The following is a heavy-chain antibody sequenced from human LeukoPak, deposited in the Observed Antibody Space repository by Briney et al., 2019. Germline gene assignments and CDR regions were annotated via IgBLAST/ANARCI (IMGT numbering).Heavy chain of an antibody. CDR2: ISAYNGNT. Sequence: GASVKVSCKASGYTFTSYGISWVRQAPGQGLEWMGWISAYNGNTNYAQKLQGRVTMTTDTSTSTTYMELRSLRSDDTAVYYCARGVIWLSPYSGSSAAELGYWGQGTLVTVSS. V-gene: IGHV1-18*01. CDR3: ARGVIWLSPYSGSSAAELGY. J-gene: IGHJ4*02. CDR1: GYTFTSYG. D-gene: IGHD1-26*01.